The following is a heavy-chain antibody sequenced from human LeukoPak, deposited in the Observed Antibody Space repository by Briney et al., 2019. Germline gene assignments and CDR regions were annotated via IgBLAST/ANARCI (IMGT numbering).Heavy chain of an antibody. CDR1: GGSLRSSSYY. Sequence: SETLSLTCTVSGGSLRSSSYYWGWIRQPPGKGLEWIGSIYYSGSTYYNPSLKSRVTISVDTSKNQFSLKLSSVTAADTAVYYCARYTAMVNDAFDIWGQGTMVTVSS. J-gene: IGHJ3*02. V-gene: IGHV4-39*01. D-gene: IGHD5-18*01. CDR3: ARYTAMVNDAFDI. CDR2: IYYSGST.